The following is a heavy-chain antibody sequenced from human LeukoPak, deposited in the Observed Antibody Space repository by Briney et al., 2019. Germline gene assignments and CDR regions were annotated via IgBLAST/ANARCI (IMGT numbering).Heavy chain of an antibody. CDR3: ARVSGWRYYYYMDV. CDR2: ISSSSSTI. D-gene: IGHD6-19*01. CDR1: GFTFSSYS. V-gene: IGHV3-48*01. Sequence: HPGGSLRLSCAASGFTFSSYSMNWVRQAPGKGLERVSYISSSSSTIYYADSVKGRFTISRDNAKNSLYLQMNSLRAEDTAVYYCARVSGWRYYYYMDVWGKGTTVTVSS. J-gene: IGHJ6*03.